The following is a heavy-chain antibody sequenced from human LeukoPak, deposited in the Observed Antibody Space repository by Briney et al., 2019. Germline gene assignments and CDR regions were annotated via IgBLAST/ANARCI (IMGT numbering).Heavy chain of an antibody. V-gene: IGHV1-46*01. D-gene: IGHD3-22*01. CDR1: GYTFTGYY. CDR3: ARGGTITMIVVVHQWHFDY. CDR2: INPSGGST. J-gene: IGHJ4*02. Sequence: ASVKVSCKASGYTFTGYYMHWVRQAPGQGLEWMGIINPSGGSTSYAQKFQGRVTMTRDTSTSTVYMELSSLRSEDTAVYYCARGGTITMIVVVHQWHFDYWGQGTLVTVSS.